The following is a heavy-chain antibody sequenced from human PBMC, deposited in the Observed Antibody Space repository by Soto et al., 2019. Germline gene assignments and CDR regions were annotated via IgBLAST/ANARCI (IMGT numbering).Heavy chain of an antibody. V-gene: IGHV4-59*01. Sequence: QVHLQESGPGLVKPSETLSLTCTVSGASIRNYYWSWIRQPPGKGLEWIGFSYYSGSTNYNPSLNSRVTMSVATSKNQFSRKLTSVTAADTAVYYCARDQNGSPHFDYWGQGILVTVSS. CDR2: SYYSGST. J-gene: IGHJ4*02. D-gene: IGHD1-26*01. CDR1: GASIRNYY. CDR3: ARDQNGSPHFDY.